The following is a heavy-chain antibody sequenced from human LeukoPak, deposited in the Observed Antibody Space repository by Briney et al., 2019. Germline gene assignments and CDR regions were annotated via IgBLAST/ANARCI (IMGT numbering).Heavy chain of an antibody. Sequence: SETLSLTCSVSGGSMSGYYWSWVRQPAGKGLEWIGRIYSIESINYSPSLKSRVTMSVDTSKNRFYLKLTSVTAADPALYYCARARSAAYYRDYFDYWGQGVLVTVSS. CDR1: GGSMSGYY. J-gene: IGHJ4*02. D-gene: IGHD3-22*01. CDR3: ARARSAAYYRDYFDY. CDR2: IYSIESI. V-gene: IGHV4-4*07.